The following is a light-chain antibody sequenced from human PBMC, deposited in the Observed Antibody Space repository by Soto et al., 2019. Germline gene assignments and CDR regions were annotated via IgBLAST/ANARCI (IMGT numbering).Light chain of an antibody. V-gene: IGKV1-5*01. J-gene: IGKJ2*01. CDR3: QQYNDYPYT. CDR1: QTADKW. Sequence: DIQVTPSPSTLSASVGDRVIIACRASQTADKWVAWYQQKPGKAPNVLIYDASRLESGVPSRFSGSGSGTLFTLTISNLQPDDFATYYCQQYNDYPYTFGQGTKVEI. CDR2: DAS.